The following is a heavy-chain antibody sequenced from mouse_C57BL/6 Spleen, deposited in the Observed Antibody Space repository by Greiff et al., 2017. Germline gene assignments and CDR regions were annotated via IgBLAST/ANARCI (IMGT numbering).Heavy chain of an antibody. CDR3: ARGGYYDYDEGTWFAY. CDR1: GYTFTSYW. V-gene: IGHV1-52*01. J-gene: IGHJ3*01. Sequence: QVQLQQPGAELVRPGSSVKLSCKASGYTFTSYWMHWVKQRPIQGLEWIGNIDPSDSETHYTQKFKDKATLTVDKSSSTAYMQLSSLTSEDSAVXDCARGGYYDYDEGTWFAYWGQGTLVTVSA. D-gene: IGHD2-4*01. CDR2: IDPSDSET.